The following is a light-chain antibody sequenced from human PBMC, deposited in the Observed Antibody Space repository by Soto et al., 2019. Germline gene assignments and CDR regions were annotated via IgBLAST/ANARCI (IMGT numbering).Light chain of an antibody. CDR1: SRDVGGSNY. Sequence: QSALIQPASVSGSTGQSITISCTGTSRDVGGSNYVSWYQHHPHRAPKLLIYEVSYRPSGVSSRFSGSKSGNTASLTISGLQAEDEADYYCSSYTSSNTLEVFGVGTKVTVL. V-gene: IGLV2-14*01. CDR2: EVS. J-gene: IGLJ1*01. CDR3: SSYTSSNTLEV.